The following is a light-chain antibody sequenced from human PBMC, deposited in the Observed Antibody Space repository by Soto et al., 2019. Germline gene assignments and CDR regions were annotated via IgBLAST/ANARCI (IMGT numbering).Light chain of an antibody. CDR2: VPP. CDR3: QQYGTPLFT. V-gene: IGKV3-20*01. J-gene: IGKJ3*01. Sequence: IVLTQSPATLSLSPGERATLPCRASQSVTNSFSACYQQKPDPPPRLLIYVPPSRASGRPDRFSGSGSGTDFTITISRLEPGDFAVYYCQQYGTPLFTFGPGTKVDIK. CDR1: QSVTNSF.